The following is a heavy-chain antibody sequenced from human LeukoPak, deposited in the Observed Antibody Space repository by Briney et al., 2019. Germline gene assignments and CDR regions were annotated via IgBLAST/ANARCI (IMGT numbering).Heavy chain of an antibody. V-gene: IGHV3-23*01. D-gene: IGHD5-18*01. CDR1: GFTFSSYA. CDR3: AKVTAIVPKFDY. Sequence: PGGSLRLSCAASGFTFSSYAMSWVRQAPGKGLEWVSAISGRGGSTYYADSVKGRFTISRDNSKNTLYLQMNSLRAEDTAVYYCAKVTAIVPKFDYWGQGTLVTVSS. J-gene: IGHJ4*02. CDR2: ISGRGGST.